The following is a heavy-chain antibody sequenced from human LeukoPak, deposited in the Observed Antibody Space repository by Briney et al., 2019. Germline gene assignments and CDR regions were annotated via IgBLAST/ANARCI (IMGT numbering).Heavy chain of an antibody. Sequence: GGSLRLSCAASGFTFSSYAMSWVRQAPGKGLEWVSVISGSGDTTYYADSVKGRFTISRDNSKSTLYLQMNSLGAEDTAVYYCAKGYCSSSTCYTPLDYWGQGTLVTVSS. D-gene: IGHD2-2*02. CDR1: GFTFSSYA. CDR2: ISGSGDTT. CDR3: AKGYCSSSTCYTPLDY. V-gene: IGHV3-23*01. J-gene: IGHJ4*02.